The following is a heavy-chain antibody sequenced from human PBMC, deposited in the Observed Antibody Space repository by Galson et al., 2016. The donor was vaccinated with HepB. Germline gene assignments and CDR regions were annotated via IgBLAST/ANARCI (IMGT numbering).Heavy chain of an antibody. D-gene: IGHD5-18*01. CDR2: ISSSSSYI. CDR1: GFAFSSYS. CDR3: ASGYSYGYFYY. Sequence: SLRLSCAASGFAFSSYSMNWVRQAPGKGLEWVSSISSSSSYIYYADSVKGRFTISRDNATNSLYLQMNSLRAEDTAVYYCASGYSYGYFYYCGQGTLVTVSS. V-gene: IGHV3-21*01. J-gene: IGHJ4*02.